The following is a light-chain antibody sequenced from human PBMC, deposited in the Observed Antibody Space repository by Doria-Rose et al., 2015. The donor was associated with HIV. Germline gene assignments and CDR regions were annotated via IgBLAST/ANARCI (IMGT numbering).Light chain of an antibody. CDR3: HQYGTSWT. V-gene: IGKV3-20*01. J-gene: IGKJ1*01. Sequence: EIVLTQSPGTLSLSPGERATLSCRASQSFSSTYLAWYQQKPGHAPSLLIYDGSTRDTGMPDRFSASGSGTDFTLTINRLEPEDFALYYCHQYGTSWTFGQGTKVEI. CDR1: QSFSSTY. CDR2: DGS.